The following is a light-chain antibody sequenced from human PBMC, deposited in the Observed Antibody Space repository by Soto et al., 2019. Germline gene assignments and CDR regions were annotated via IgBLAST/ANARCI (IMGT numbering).Light chain of an antibody. CDR2: KAS. J-gene: IGKJ2*01. Sequence: DIQMTQSPSTLSASVGDRVTITCRASQSISSWLAWYQQKPGKAPKLLIYKASSLESGGPSRFSGSGSGTEFTLNISSLQTDDFASYYCQQYNSYSRNTFGQGTKLEIK. CDR3: QQYNSYSRNT. CDR1: QSISSW. V-gene: IGKV1-5*03.